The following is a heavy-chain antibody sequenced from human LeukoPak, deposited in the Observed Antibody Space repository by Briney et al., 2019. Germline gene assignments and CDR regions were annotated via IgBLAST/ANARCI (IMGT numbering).Heavy chain of an antibody. Sequence: GASVKVSCKASGGTFSSYAISWVRQAPGQGLEWMGWISAYNGNTNYAQKLQGRVTMTTDTSTSTAYMELRSLRSDDTAVYYCARDQVGTYSSSYHFDYWGQGTLVTVSS. V-gene: IGHV1-18*01. D-gene: IGHD6-13*01. CDR2: ISAYNGNT. CDR1: GGTFSSYA. J-gene: IGHJ4*02. CDR3: ARDQVGTYSSSYHFDY.